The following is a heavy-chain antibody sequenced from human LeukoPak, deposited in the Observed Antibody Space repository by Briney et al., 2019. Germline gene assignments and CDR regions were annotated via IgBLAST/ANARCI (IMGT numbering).Heavy chain of an antibody. CDR2: IYYSGST. V-gene: IGHV4-39*07. CDR1: GGSISSSSYY. Sequence: PSETLSLTCTVSGGSISSSSYYWGWIRQPPGKGLEWIGSIYYSGSTNYNPSLKSRVTISVDTSKNQFSLKLSSVTAADTAVYYCARGVKIEYSSSSRNWFFDLWGRGTLVTVSS. J-gene: IGHJ2*01. D-gene: IGHD6-6*01. CDR3: ARGVKIEYSSSSRNWFFDL.